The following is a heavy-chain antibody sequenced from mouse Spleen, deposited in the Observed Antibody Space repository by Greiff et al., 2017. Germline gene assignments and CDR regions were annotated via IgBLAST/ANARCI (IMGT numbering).Heavy chain of an antibody. V-gene: IGHV5-9*01. Sequence: EVQRVESGGGLVKPGGSLKLSCAASGFTFSSYTMSWVRQTPAKRLEWVATISSGGGNTYYPDTVKDRFTISRDNAKNTLYLQMSSLRSEDTALYYCARAPYDGYYFDYWGQGTTLTVSS. D-gene: IGHD2-3*01. CDR2: ISSGGGNT. CDR1: GFTFSSYT. J-gene: IGHJ2*01. CDR3: ARAPYDGYYFDY.